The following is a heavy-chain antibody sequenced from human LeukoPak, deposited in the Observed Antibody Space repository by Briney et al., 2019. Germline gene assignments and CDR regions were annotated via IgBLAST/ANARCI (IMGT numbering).Heavy chain of an antibody. V-gene: IGHV4-61*02. CDR3: ARDQYCSGGSCYYWFDP. D-gene: IGHD2-15*01. J-gene: IGHJ5*02. CDR1: GGSISSGSYY. CDR2: IYTSGST. Sequence: PSQTLSLTCTVSGGSISSGSYYWSWIRQPAGKGLEWIGRIYTSGSTNYNPSLKSRVTISVDTSKNQFSLKLSSVTAADTAVYYCARDQYCSGGSCYYWFDPWGPGTLVTVSS.